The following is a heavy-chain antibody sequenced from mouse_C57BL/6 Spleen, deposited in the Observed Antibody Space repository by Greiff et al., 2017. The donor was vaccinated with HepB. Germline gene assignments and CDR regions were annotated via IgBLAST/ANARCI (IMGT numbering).Heavy chain of an antibody. D-gene: IGHD1-1*01. J-gene: IGHJ4*01. Sequence: QVQLQQPGAELVRPGTSVKLSCKASGYTFTSYWMHWVKQRPGQGLEWIGVIDPSDSYTNYNQKFKGKATLTVDTSSSTAYMQLSSLTSEDSAVYYCARRSSCDAMDYWGQGTSVTVSS. CDR3: ARRSSCDAMDY. CDR1: GYTFTSYW. CDR2: IDPSDSYT. V-gene: IGHV1-59*01.